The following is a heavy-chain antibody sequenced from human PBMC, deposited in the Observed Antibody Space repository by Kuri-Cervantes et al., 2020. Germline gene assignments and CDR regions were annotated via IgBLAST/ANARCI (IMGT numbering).Heavy chain of an antibody. CDR1: GGSITTSSW. CDR2: IYHSGST. CDR3: ARLYGSGDYFDY. V-gene: IGHV4-4*02. J-gene: IGHJ4*02. D-gene: IGHD3-10*01. Sequence: GSLRLSCAVSGGSITTSSWWSWVRQPPGKGLEWIGEIYHSGSTNYNPSLKSRVTISVDTSKNQFSLKLSSVTAADTAVYYCARLYGSGDYFDYWGQGTLVTVSS.